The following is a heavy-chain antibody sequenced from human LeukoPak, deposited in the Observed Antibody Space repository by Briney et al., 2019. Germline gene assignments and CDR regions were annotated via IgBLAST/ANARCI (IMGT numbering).Heavy chain of an antibody. J-gene: IGHJ4*02. CDR1: GFTFSSYA. Sequence: GGSLRLSCAASGFTFSSYAMSWVRQAPGKGLEWVSAISGSGGSTYYADSVKGRFTISRDNSKNTLYLQMNSPRAEDTAVYYCAKGVTTGKSVASLDYWGQGTLVTVSS. CDR3: AKGVTTGKSVASLDY. CDR2: ISGSGGST. D-gene: IGHD1-1*01. V-gene: IGHV3-23*01.